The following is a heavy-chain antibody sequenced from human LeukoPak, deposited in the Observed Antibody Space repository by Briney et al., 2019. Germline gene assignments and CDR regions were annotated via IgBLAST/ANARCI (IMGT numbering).Heavy chain of an antibody. CDR1: GFTFSSYG. V-gene: IGHV3-30*19. Sequence: GGSLRLSCAASGFTFSSYGMHWVRQAPGKGLEWVAVISYDGSNKYYADSVKGRFTISRDNSKNTLYLQMNSLRAEDTAVYYCARDRDYSGSYLIFWGQGTLVTVSS. CDR3: ARDRDYSGSYLIF. J-gene: IGHJ4*02. D-gene: IGHD1-26*01. CDR2: ISYDGSNK.